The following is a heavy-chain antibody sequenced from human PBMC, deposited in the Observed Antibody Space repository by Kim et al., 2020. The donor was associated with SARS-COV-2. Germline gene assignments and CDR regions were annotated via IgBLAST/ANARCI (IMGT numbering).Heavy chain of an antibody. CDR1: GYTLNSYG. CDR2: ISDYSGKT. V-gene: IGHV1-18*04. D-gene: IGHD4-17*01. CDR3: ARDDGDYAIFDY. J-gene: IGHJ4*02. Sequence: ASVKVSCKASGYTLNSYGISWVRQAPGQGLEWMGWISDYSGKTNYAQNVQGRVTLTIDTSTNTAYMELRSLRSDDTAIYYCARDDGDYAIFDYWGQGTLVTVSS.